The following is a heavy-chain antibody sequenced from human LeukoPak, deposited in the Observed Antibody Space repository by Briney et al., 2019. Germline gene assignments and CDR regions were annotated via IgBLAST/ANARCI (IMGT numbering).Heavy chain of an antibody. CDR2: IRSKAYGGTR. CDR3: AKIETFDYDTSGRHWIDS. D-gene: IGHD4/OR15-4a*01. CDR1: GFTFGNYA. Sequence: GGSLRLSCTASGFTFGNYAMSWFRQAPGKGLEWVGFIRSKAYGGTREYAASVKGRFTISRDDSKSIAYLQMNSLRTEDTAVYYCAKIETFDYDTSGRHWIDSWGQGTLVTVSS. J-gene: IGHJ5*01. V-gene: IGHV3-49*03.